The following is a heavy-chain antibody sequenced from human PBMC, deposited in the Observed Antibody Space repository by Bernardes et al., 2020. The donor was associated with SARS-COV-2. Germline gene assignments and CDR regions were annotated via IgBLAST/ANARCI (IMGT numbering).Heavy chain of an antibody. CDR3: TRGVDIFGEVGFYYYGLDV. CDR1: GDSISSTSYY. Sequence: SESLSLTCAVSGDSISSTSYYWGWLLQPPGKGLEWIGNIFYDGITYYNPSLKSRVTISVDTSKNQFSLKLSSVTAADTAVYYCTRGVDIFGEVGFYYYGLDVWGQGTTIIVSS. D-gene: IGHD3-3*01. J-gene: IGHJ6*02. V-gene: IGHV4-39*01. CDR2: IFYDGIT.